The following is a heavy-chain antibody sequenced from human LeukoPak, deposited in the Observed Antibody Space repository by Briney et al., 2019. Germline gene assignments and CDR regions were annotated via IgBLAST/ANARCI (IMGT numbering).Heavy chain of an antibody. CDR1: GGTFSSYA. CDR3: ARAPSSYYYDSSGYSGGDWYFDL. D-gene: IGHD3-22*01. Sequence: ASVKVSCKASGGTFSSYAISWVRQAPGQGLEWMGRIIPILGIANYAQKFQGRVTITADKSTSTAYMELSSLRSEDTAVYYCARAPSSYYYDSSGYSGGDWYFDLWGRGTLVTVSS. J-gene: IGHJ2*01. V-gene: IGHV1-69*04. CDR2: IIPILGIA.